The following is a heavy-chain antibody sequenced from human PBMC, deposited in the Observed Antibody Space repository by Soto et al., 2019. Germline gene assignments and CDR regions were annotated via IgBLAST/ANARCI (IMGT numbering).Heavy chain of an antibody. CDR3: VRPAGRLANWFDP. CDR1: GYTFTDYR. J-gene: IGHJ5*02. V-gene: IGHV1-46*01. CDR2: INPSGGST. D-gene: IGHD6-6*01. Sequence: QVQLVQSGAEVKKPGASVKVSCKASGYTFTDYRMIWVRQAPGQGLEWMGIINPSGGSTNYAPNFQGRVTLTRDSFTSTVYMELSSLRSEDTAVYYCVRPAGRLANWFDPWGQGTLVTVSS.